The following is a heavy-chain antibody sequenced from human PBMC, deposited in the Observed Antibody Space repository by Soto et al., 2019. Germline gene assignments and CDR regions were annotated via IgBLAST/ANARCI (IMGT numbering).Heavy chain of an antibody. D-gene: IGHD3-10*01. V-gene: IGHV3-30-3*01. Sequence: GGSLRLSCAASGFTFSSYAMHWVRQAPGKGLEWVAVISYDGSNKYYAGSVTGRFTISVDNSKNTLYLQMNMLRAEDTAVYYCARAVLNYYGSGSYYNGNHRSPGDNGFDPWGQGTLVTVSS. J-gene: IGHJ5*02. CDR3: ARAVLNYYGSGSYYNGNHRSPGDNGFDP. CDR1: GFTFSSYA. CDR2: ISYDGSNK.